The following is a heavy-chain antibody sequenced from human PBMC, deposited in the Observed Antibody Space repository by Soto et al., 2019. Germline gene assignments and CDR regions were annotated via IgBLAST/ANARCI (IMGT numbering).Heavy chain of an antibody. V-gene: IGHV3-30*04. CDR1: GFTFISYA. Sequence: PGGSLRLSCAASGFTFISYAMHWVRQAPGKGLEWVAVISYDSTNIYYADSVKGRFTISGDNSRNTLSLEMGSLRPEDTAVFYCARGFYFDRVGYYNFDYWGQGTSVTVSS. CDR2: ISYDSTNI. J-gene: IGHJ4*02. D-gene: IGHD3-22*01. CDR3: ARGFYFDRVGYYNFDY.